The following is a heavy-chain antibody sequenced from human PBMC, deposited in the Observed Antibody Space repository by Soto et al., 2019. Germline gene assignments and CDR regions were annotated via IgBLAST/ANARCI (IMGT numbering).Heavy chain of an antibody. CDR3: ARDIYPPDIVVVVAAPALDP. D-gene: IGHD2-15*01. J-gene: IGHJ5*02. CDR1: GYTFTSYG. Sequence: ASVKVSCKASGYTFTSYGISWVRQAPGQGLEWMGWISAYNGNTNYAQKLQGRVTMTTDTSTSTAYMELRSLRSDDTAVYYCARDIYPPDIVVVVAAPALDPWGQGTLVTVSS. V-gene: IGHV1-18*01. CDR2: ISAYNGNT.